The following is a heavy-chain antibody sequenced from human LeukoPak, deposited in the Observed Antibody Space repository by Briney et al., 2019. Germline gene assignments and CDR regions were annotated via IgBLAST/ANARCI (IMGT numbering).Heavy chain of an antibody. J-gene: IGHJ4*02. CDR2: IYSGGST. Sequence: GGSLRLSCAASGFTFSSYAMHWVRQAPGKGLEWVSVIYSGGSTYYADSVKGRFTISRDNSKNTLYLQMNSLRAEDTAVYYCAREDYDTYFDYWGQGTLVTVSS. CDR3: AREDYDTYFDY. D-gene: IGHD3-22*01. CDR1: GFTFSSYA. V-gene: IGHV3-53*01.